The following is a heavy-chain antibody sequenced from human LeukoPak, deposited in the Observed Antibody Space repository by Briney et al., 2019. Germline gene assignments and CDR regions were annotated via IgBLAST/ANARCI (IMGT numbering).Heavy chain of an antibody. V-gene: IGHV3-74*03. CDR2: ITQDGSTT. Sequence: GGSLRLSCAASGFSFSSYWMHWVRQAPVKGLVWVSRITQDGSTTTYADSVKGRFTISRDNAQNTVYLQMNSLRPEDTAVYYCARDQYKIDCWGQGTLVTVSS. J-gene: IGHJ4*02. CDR3: ARDQYKIDC. D-gene: IGHD1-1*01. CDR1: GFSFSSYW.